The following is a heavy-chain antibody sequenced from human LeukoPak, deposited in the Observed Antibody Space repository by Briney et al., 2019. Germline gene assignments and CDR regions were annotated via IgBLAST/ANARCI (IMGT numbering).Heavy chain of an antibody. CDR1: GGTFSSYA. V-gene: IGHV1-69*13. CDR3: ARGYCSSTSCPFDY. Sequence: GASVKVSCKASGGTFSSYAISWVRQAPGQGLEWMGGIIPIFGTANYAQKFQGRVTITADESTSTAYMERSSLRSEDTAVYYCARGYCSSTSCPFDYWGQGTLVTVSS. J-gene: IGHJ4*02. D-gene: IGHD2-2*01. CDR2: IIPIFGTA.